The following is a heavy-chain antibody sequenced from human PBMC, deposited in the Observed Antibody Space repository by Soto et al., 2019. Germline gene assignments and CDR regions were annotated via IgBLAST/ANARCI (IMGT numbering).Heavy chain of an antibody. Sequence: GGSLRLSCAASGFTFSSYLMHWVRQAPGKGLVWVSCINSDGSSINYADSVKGRFTISRDNAKNSLYLQMNSLRAEDTAVYYCARVEYFDWLLFDVWGKGTTVTVSS. D-gene: IGHD3-9*01. CDR2: INSDGSSI. V-gene: IGHV3-74*01. J-gene: IGHJ6*04. CDR3: ARVEYFDWLLFDV. CDR1: GFTFSSYL.